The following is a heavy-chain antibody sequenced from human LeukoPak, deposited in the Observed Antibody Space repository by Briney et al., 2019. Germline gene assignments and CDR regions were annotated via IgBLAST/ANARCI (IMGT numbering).Heavy chain of an antibody. Sequence: GASVKVSCKASGYTFASYGISWVRQAPGQGLEWMGWISAYNGNTNYAQKLQGRVTMTTDTSTSTAFMELRSLRSDDTAVYYCARDHMTTVTPFHYYYGMDVWGQGTTVTVSS. V-gene: IGHV1-18*01. CDR1: GYTFASYG. J-gene: IGHJ6*02. CDR3: ARDHMTTVTPFHYYYGMDV. CDR2: ISAYNGNT. D-gene: IGHD4-17*01.